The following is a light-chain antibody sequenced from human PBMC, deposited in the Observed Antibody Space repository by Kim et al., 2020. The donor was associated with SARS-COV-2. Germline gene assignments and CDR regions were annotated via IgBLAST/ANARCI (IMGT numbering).Light chain of an antibody. CDR2: KAS. CDR1: QSIVVW. CDR3: QQYSNCPLT. J-gene: IGKJ4*01. Sequence: SASLGDRVNITYRASQSIVVWFAWYQQKPGKAPKLVIYKASSLESGVPSKFRGNGSGTKFNLTNSGLHPGDLGTYFCQQYSNCPLTFGGGTKVEIK. V-gene: IGKV1-5*03.